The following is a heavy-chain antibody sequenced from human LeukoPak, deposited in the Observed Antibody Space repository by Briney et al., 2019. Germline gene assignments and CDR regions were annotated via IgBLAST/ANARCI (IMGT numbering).Heavy chain of an antibody. Sequence: PSETLSLTCTVSGVSISSSSYYWGWIRRPPGKGLEWIGSLYYSGNTYYNPSLKSRITMSVDTPKNQFSLKLSSVTAADTAIYYCARGGEWYGSYPYYYYMDVWGKGTTVTVSS. J-gene: IGHJ6*03. CDR3: ARGGEWYGSYPYYYYMDV. CDR1: GVSISSSSYY. D-gene: IGHD3-10*01. CDR2: LYYSGNT. V-gene: IGHV4-39*01.